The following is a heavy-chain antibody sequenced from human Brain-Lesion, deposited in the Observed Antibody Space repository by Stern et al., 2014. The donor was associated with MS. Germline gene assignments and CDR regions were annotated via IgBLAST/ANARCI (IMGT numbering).Heavy chain of an antibody. CDR2: IFNSGST. J-gene: IGHJ6*02. CDR3: ARGRVVPGFQYYATDV. D-gene: IGHD2-2*01. CDR1: GGSISSGGYY. Sequence: MQLVESGPGLVKPSQTLSLSCTVSGGSISSGGYYWSWIRQPAGKGLEWIGRIFNSGSTSYNPPLHSRATISIDTSKTQFSLRLNSMTAADTAVYYCARGRVVPGFQYYATDVWGQGTTVIVSS. V-gene: IGHV4-61*02.